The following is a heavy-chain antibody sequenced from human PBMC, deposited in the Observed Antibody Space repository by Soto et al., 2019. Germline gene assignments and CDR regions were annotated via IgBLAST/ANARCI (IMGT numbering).Heavy chain of an antibody. CDR2: ISYSGNT. CDR1: GGSISSGDHY. CDR3: ARTNYDYIWGSYSFDF. J-gene: IGHJ4*02. Sequence: SETLSLTCTVSGGSISSGDHYCSWIRQPPGKGLEWIGYISYSGNTYYNPSLKSRVTISVDMSKNQFSLKLSSVTAADTAVYYCARTNYDYIWGSYSFDFWGQGTLVTVSS. V-gene: IGHV4-30-4*01. D-gene: IGHD3-16*01.